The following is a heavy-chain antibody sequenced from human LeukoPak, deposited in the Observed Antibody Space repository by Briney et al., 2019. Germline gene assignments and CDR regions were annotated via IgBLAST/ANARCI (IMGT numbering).Heavy chain of an antibody. CDR1: GFTFRKYV. CDR3: VKGGWSDY. CDR2: ISESGDNT. Sequence: GSLRLSCAASGFTFRKYVMTWVRQAPGKGLEWVSVISESGDNTYYTDSVKGRFTISRDNSKNTLYLQMDSLRVDDTAVYHCVKGGWSDYWGQGTLVTVSS. J-gene: IGHJ4*02. D-gene: IGHD2-15*01. V-gene: IGHV3-23*01.